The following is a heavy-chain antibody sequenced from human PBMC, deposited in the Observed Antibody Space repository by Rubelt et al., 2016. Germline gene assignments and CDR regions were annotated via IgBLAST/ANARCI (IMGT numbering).Heavy chain of an antibody. V-gene: IGHV3-30*02. CDR3: ARDLSDSGRYHHFDY. J-gene: IGHJ4*02. CDR1: GFTFSSYA. Sequence: GFTFSSYALHWFRQAPGKGLEWVASIWYDGNSQHYADSVKGRFTISRDNSNNTLYLQMNSLRAEDTAVYYCARDLSDSGRYHHFDYWGQGTLVTASS. CDR2: IWYDGNSQ. D-gene: IGHD1-26*01.